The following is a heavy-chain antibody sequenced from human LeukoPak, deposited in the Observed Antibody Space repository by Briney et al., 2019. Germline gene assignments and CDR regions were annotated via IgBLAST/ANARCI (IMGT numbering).Heavy chain of an antibody. CDR2: ISSSGTTI. V-gene: IGHV3-48*02. CDR1: GFSFIGYS. CDR3: SRESRYSSDY. D-gene: IGHD6-13*01. J-gene: IGHJ4*02. Sequence: GGSLRLSCAASGFSFIGYSMTWVRHAPRKGLEWVSYISSSGTTIYYAASVKGRFTISRDNGKNSLYLQMNSLRDEDTAVYYCSRESRYSSDYWGQGTLVTVSS.